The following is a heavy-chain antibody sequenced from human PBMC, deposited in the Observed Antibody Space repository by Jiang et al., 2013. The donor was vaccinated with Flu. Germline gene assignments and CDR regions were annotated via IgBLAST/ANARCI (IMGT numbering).Heavy chain of an antibody. Sequence: KPTQTLTLTCTVSGFSLASSGEAVGWVRQPPGKALEWLALIYWDDDERYSPSLRSRLTITKDTSKNQVVLTVTNMDPADTATYYCAHITRYCYGGRCYGGFDCWGQGTLVTV. CDR3: AHITRYCYGGRCYGGFDC. J-gene: IGHJ4*02. CDR1: GFSLASSGEA. V-gene: IGHV2-5*02. CDR2: IYWDDDE. D-gene: IGHD2-15*01.